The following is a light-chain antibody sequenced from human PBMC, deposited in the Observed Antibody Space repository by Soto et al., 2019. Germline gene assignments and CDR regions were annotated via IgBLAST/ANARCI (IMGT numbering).Light chain of an antibody. J-gene: IGLJ2*01. CDR1: SSNIGAGYD. V-gene: IGLV1-40*01. Sequence: QSVLTQPPSVSGAPGQRVTISCTGSSSNIGAGYDVHWYQQLPGTAPNLLIFDNSNRPSGVPDRISGARSGTSASLAITGIQAEGDADYYCQSYDSSLSGSVVFGGGTKLIV. CDR3: QSYDSSLSGSVV. CDR2: DNS.